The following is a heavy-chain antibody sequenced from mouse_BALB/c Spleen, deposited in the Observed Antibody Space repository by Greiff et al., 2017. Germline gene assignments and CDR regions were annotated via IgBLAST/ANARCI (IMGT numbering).Heavy chain of an antibody. CDR1: GYSITSDYA. V-gene: IGHV3-2*02. CDR2: ISYSGST. D-gene: IGHD2-3*01. Sequence: EVKVEESGPGLVKPSQSLSLTCTVTGYSITSDYAWNWIRQFPGNKLEWMGYISYSGSTSYNPSLKSRISITRDTSKNQFFLQLNSVTTEDTAAYYCARDGYYRGYAMDYWGQGTSVTVSS. J-gene: IGHJ4*01. CDR3: ARDGYYRGYAMDY.